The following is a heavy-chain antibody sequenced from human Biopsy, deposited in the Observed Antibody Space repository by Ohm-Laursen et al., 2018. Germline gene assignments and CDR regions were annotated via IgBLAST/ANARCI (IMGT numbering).Heavy chain of an antibody. J-gene: IGHJ6*02. V-gene: IGHV4-59*02. Sequence: GTLSLTCIVSGDSVTKYYWSWIRQPPDKGLEWIGHIYYSVMTNYNPSLQSRVSISVDTSRNQVSLTLSSVTAADTAVHYCARDSGILNYGNFKYHHYYGMDVWGQGTKVTVSS. CDR2: IYYSVMT. CDR1: GDSVTKYY. D-gene: IGHD4-11*01. CDR3: ARDSGILNYGNFKYHHYYGMDV.